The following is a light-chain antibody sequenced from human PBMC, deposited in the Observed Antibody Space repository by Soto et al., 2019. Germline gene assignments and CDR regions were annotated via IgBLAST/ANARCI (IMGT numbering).Light chain of an antibody. J-gene: IGKJ4*01. V-gene: IGKV1-27*01. Sequence: DIQMTQSPSSVSASLGDRVTITCRASQGIGVYLAWFQQKPGNVPKLLIYAASTLQSGVPSRFSGSGSGTDFTLAISSLQPEDVATYYCQKYNSAPLTCGGGTKVEIK. CDR2: AAS. CDR3: QKYNSAPLT. CDR1: QGIGVY.